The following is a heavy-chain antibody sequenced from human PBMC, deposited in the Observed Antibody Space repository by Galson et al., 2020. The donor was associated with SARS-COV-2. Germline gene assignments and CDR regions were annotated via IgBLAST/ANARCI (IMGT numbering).Heavy chain of an antibody. Sequence: GESLKISCAASGFTFSSYWMHWVRQAPGKGLVWVSRINSDGSSTSYADSVKGRFTISRDNAKNTLYLQMNSLRAEDTAVYYCASFIRGWDYYYYGMDVWGQGTTVTVSS. J-gene: IGHJ6*02. CDR2: INSDGSST. V-gene: IGHV3-74*01. CDR3: ASFIRGWDYYYYGMDV. CDR1: GFTFSSYW. D-gene: IGHD6-19*01.